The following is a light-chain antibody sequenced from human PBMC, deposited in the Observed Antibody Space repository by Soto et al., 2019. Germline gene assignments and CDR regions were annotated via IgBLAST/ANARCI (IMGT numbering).Light chain of an antibody. CDR1: SSDVGGYNY. CDR2: DVS. J-gene: IGLJ2*01. V-gene: IGLV2-14*01. CDR3: SSYTSSSTLVV. Sequence: QSALTQPASVSGSPGQSITISCTGTSSDVGGYNYVSWYQQHPGKAPKLMIYDVSNRPSGVSNRFSGPKSGNTASLTISELQAEDEADYYCSSYTSSSTLVVFGGGTKLTVL.